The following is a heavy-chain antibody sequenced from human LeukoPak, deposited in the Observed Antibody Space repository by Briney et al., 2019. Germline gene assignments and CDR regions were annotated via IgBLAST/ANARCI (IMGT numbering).Heavy chain of an antibody. CDR2: IYYSGST. CDR1: GGSISRYY. J-gene: IGHJ2*01. CDR3: ARDSPGVINGYFDL. D-gene: IGHD3-10*01. Sequence: SETLSLTCTVSGGSISRYYWSWIRQPPGKGLEWIGYIYYSGSTNYNPSLKSRVTISVDTSKNQFSLKLSSVTAADPAVYYCARDSPGVINGYFDLWGRGTLVTVSS. V-gene: IGHV4-59*01.